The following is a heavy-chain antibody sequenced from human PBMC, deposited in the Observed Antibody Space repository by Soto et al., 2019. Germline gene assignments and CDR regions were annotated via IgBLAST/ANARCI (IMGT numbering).Heavy chain of an antibody. CDR3: ARDRVGSSGMDV. Sequence: VPVKVSCKASGYTSTSHDMHWLRQAPGQGLEWMGIINPSGGSTSYAQKFQGRVTMTRDTSTSTVYMELSSLRSEDTAVYYCARDRVGSSGMDVWGQGTTVTVSS. D-gene: IGHD3-10*01. J-gene: IGHJ6*02. CDR2: INPSGGST. V-gene: IGHV1-46*01. CDR1: GYTSTSHD.